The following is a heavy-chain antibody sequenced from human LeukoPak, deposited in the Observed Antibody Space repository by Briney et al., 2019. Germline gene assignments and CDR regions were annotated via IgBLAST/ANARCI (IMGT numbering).Heavy chain of an antibody. D-gene: IGHD3-10*01. V-gene: IGHV3-21*01. Sequence: GGTLRLSCAASGFTFSSYGMNWVRQAPGKGLEWVSSISSSSSYIYYADSVKGRFTISRDNAKNSLYLQMNSLRAEDTAVYYCARDGLLWFGESPIYFDYWGQGTLVTVSS. CDR2: ISSSSSYI. J-gene: IGHJ4*02. CDR3: ARDGLLWFGESPIYFDY. CDR1: GFTFSSYG.